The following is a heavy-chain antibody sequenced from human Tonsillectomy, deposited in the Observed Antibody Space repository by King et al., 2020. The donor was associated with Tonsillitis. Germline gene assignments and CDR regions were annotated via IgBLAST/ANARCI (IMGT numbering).Heavy chain of an antibody. D-gene: IGHD4-17*01. V-gene: IGHV4-59*01. CDR1: GGSISSYY. CDR2: IFYSGNT. J-gene: IGHJ4*02. CDR3: ARDLYGANHFGY. Sequence: QLQESGPGLVKPSETLSLTCSVSGGSISSYYWSWIRQPPGKGLEWIGYIFYSGNTNDNPSLKSRVTLSVDTSKNQFSLKLSSVTAADTAVYYCARDLYGANHFGYWGQGTLVTVSS.